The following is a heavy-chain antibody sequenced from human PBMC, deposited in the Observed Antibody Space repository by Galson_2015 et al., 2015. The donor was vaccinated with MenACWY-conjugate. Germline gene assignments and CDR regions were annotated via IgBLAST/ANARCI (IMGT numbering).Heavy chain of an antibody. V-gene: IGHV3-23*01. CDR3: AKESVLSSGWRYGMDV. J-gene: IGHJ6*02. CDR1: GFTFSSYA. D-gene: IGHD6-19*01. Sequence: SLRLSCAASGFTFSSYAMSWVRQAPGKGLEWVSAISGSGGSTYYADSVKGRFTISRDNSKNTLYLQMNSLRAEDTAVYYCAKESVLSSGWRYGMDVWGQGTTVTVSS. CDR2: ISGSGGST.